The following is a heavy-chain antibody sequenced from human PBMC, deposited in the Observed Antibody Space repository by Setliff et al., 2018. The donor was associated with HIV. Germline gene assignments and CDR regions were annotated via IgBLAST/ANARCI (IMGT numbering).Heavy chain of an antibody. D-gene: IGHD2-2*01. V-gene: IGHV4-59*02. CDR2: IYNSVTT. CDR3: ARGGTSSNWFDP. Sequence: SETLSLTCSVSGASVNYNTWSWIRQAPGKGLQWIGFIYNSVTTNYNPSLKSRVTISLDTSKNQFSLKLTSLTAADTAVYYCARGGTSSNWFDPWGQGTLVTVSS. CDR1: GASVNYNT. J-gene: IGHJ5*02.